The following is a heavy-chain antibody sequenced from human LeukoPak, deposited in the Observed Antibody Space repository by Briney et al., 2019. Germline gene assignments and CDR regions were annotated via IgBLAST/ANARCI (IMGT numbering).Heavy chain of an antibody. CDR1: GGTFSSYA. J-gene: IGHJ4*02. CDR2: IIPIFGTA. CDR3: ARDDVGFGELTY. D-gene: IGHD3-10*01. Sequence: ASVKVSCKASGGTFSSYAISWVRQAPGQGLEWMGGIIPIFGTANYAQKFQGRVTITTDESMSTAYMELSSLRSEDTAVYYCARDDVGFGELTYWGQGTLVTVSS. V-gene: IGHV1-69*05.